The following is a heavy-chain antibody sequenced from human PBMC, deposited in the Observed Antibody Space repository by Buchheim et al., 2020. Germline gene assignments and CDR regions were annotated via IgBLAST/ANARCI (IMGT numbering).Heavy chain of an antibody. CDR1: GGSFSGYY. CDR2: VNYGGST. J-gene: IGHJ6*02. Sequence: QVQLQQWGAGLLKPSETLSLTCSVYGGSFSGYYWTWIRQPPGKGLEWIGEVNYGGSTTYSPSLESRVTISVDTSKNQFSLRLSSVTAADTALYFCARGPHYDLWGNYRPGGVDGMDVWGQGTT. CDR3: ARGPHYDLWGNYRPGGVDGMDV. V-gene: IGHV4-34*01. D-gene: IGHD3-16*02.